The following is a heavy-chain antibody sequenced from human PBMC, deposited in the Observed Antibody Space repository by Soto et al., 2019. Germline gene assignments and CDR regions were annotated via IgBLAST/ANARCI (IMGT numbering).Heavy chain of an antibody. Sequence: SSETLSLTCTVSGGSISSYYWSWIRQPPGKGLEWIGYIYYSGSTNYNPSLKSRVTISVDTAKNQFSLKLSSVTAADTAVYYCARSARLPAAQVDTAMVFSGCYLDFWGQGTRVTVSS. J-gene: IGHJ4*02. CDR2: IYYSGST. D-gene: IGHD5-18*01. CDR1: GGSISSYY. V-gene: IGHV4-59*01. CDR3: ARSARLPAAQVDTAMVFSGCYLDF.